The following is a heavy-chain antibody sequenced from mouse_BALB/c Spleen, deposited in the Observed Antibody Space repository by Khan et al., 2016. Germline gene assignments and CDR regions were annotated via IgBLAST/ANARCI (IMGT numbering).Heavy chain of an antibody. V-gene: IGHV5-6*01. CDR3: WERDY. Sequence: VQLKESGGDLVKPGGSLKLSCAASGFTFSNYDMSWVRQTPDKRLEWVATIGGGVSYTHYPDSVKGRNTIPRDSAKNHLYLQISSLRSEATAMFEVWERDYWGQGTTLTVSS. J-gene: IGHJ2*01. CDR1: GFTFSNYD. D-gene: IGHD1-3*01. CDR2: IGGGVSYT.